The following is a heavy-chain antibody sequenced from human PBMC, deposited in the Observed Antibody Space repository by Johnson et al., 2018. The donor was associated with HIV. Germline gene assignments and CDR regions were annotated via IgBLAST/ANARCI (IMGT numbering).Heavy chain of an antibody. Sequence: QVQLVESGGGVVQPGRSLRLSCAASGFTFSTYAMHWVRQAPGKGLEWVTLISYDGSNTYYADSVKGRFTISRENSKNTLYLQMNNLRPEDMALYYCARAPRVGADDAFAIWGQGTMVTVSS. CDR1: GFTFSTYA. V-gene: IGHV3-30-3*01. D-gene: IGHD1-26*01. J-gene: IGHJ3*02. CDR2: ISYDGSNT. CDR3: ARAPRVGADDAFAI.